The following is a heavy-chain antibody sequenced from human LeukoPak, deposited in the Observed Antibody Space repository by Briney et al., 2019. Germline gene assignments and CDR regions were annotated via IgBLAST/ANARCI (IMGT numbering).Heavy chain of an antibody. CDR1: GGSISSGDYY. CDR2: IYYSGST. Sequence: SETLSLTCTVSGGSISSGDYYWSWIRQPPGKGLEWIGYIYYSGSTYYNPSLKSRVTISVDTSKNQFSLKLSSVTAADTAVYYCARGGGNSGIDAFDIWGQGQWSPSLQ. CDR3: ARGGGNSGIDAFDI. V-gene: IGHV4-30-4*01. J-gene: IGHJ3*02. D-gene: IGHD4-23*01.